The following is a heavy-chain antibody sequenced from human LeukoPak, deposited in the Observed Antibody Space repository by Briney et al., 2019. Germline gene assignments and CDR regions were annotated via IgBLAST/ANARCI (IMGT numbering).Heavy chain of an antibody. D-gene: IGHD6-13*01. J-gene: IGHJ5*02. CDR3: ARAGRADSSSWYSRTYNWFDP. CDR1: GGSISSYY. Sequence: SETLSLTCTVSGGSISSYYWSWIRQPPGKGLEWIGYIYYSGSTNYNPSLKSRVTISVDTSKNQFSLKLSSVTAADTAVYYCARAGRADSSSWYSRTYNWFDPWGQGTLVTVSS. V-gene: IGHV4-59*12. CDR2: IYYSGST.